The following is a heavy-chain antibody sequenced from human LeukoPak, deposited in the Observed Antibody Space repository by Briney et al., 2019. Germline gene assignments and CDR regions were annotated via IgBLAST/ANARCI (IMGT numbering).Heavy chain of an antibody. CDR1: GGTFSSYA. J-gene: IGHJ3*02. D-gene: IGHD1-7*01. CDR3: ARDRATGTTGDDAFDI. CDR2: IIPIFGTA. V-gene: IGHV1-69*13. Sequence: RASVTVSCKASGGTFSSYAISWVRQAPGQGLEWMGGIIPIFGTANYAQKFQGRVTITADESTSTAYMELSSLRSEDTAVYYCARDRATGTTGDDAFDIWGQGTMVTVSS.